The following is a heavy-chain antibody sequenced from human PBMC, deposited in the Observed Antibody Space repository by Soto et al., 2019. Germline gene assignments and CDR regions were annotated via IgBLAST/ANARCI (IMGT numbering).Heavy chain of an antibody. V-gene: IGHV3-30*03. D-gene: IGHD2-2*01. Sequence: QEQLVESGGGVVQPGKSLRLSCAASGFTFSDYCMHWVRQAPGKGLEWVAVISYDGNHQEYADSVKGRFTISRDKSKNTLFLEVNSLRVEDTAVDYCARAFGFRGYCRSSDCYDDACDLWGQGTMVTVSS. J-gene: IGHJ3*01. CDR2: ISYDGNHQ. CDR3: ARAFGFRGYCRSSDCYDDACDL. CDR1: GFTFSDYC.